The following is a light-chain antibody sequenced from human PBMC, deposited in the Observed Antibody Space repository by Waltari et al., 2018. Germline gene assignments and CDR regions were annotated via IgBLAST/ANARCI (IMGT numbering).Light chain of an antibody. V-gene: IGKV1-9*01. CDR3: QQLYTSPYS. CDR2: SAS. J-gene: IGKJ2*01. CDR1: QDIKKF. Sequence: IQLTQSPFSLPASIGDRVDITCRASQDIKKFLAWYQQKPGKAPNLLISSASTLRNEVPSRFSGSGSGTDFTLTINSLQPEDFTTYYCQQLYTSPYSFGQGTKL.